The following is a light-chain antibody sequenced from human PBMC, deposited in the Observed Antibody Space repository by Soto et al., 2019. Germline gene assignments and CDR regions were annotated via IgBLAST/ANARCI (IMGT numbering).Light chain of an antibody. Sequence: QSALTQPASVSGSPGQSITISCTGTSSDVGNYNLVSWYQHHPGKVPKLMIYGASKRPSGVSNRFSGSKSGSTASLTISGLQAEDEADYYCCSYAADTIVYVFGTGTKLTVL. J-gene: IGLJ1*01. CDR2: GAS. CDR3: CSYAADTIVYV. V-gene: IGLV2-23*01. CDR1: SSDVGNYNL.